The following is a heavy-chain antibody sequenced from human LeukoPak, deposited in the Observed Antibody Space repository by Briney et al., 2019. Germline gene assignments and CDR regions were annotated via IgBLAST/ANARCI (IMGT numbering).Heavy chain of an antibody. CDR3: AREGRGTVWD. CDR1: GGTFSSYA. Sequence: ASVKVSCKASGGTFSSYAISWVRQAPGQGLEWMGGLIPIFGTANYAQKFQGRVTITTDESTSTAYMELSSLRSEDTAVYYCAREGRGTVWDWGQGTLVTVSS. CDR2: LIPIFGTA. V-gene: IGHV1-69*05. J-gene: IGHJ4*02. D-gene: IGHD3-16*01.